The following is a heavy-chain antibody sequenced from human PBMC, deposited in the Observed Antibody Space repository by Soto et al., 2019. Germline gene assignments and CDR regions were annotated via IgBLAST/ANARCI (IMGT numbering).Heavy chain of an antibody. Sequence: ASVKVSCKASGYTSTSYAMHWVRQAPGQRLEWMGWINAGNGNTKYSQKFQGRVTITKDTSASTAYMELSSLRSEDTAVYYCARSHSSGWPSDFDYWGQGTLVTVSS. V-gene: IGHV1-3*01. CDR1: GYTSTSYA. D-gene: IGHD6-19*01. CDR3: ARSHSSGWPSDFDY. CDR2: INAGNGNT. J-gene: IGHJ4*02.